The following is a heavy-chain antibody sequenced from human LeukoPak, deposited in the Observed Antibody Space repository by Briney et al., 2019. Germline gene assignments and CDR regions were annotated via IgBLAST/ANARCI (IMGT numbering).Heavy chain of an antibody. D-gene: IGHD6-13*01. J-gene: IGHJ5*02. CDR2: TYYRSDWYN. CDR3: AREGIPPDWFAT. Sequence: SQTLSLTCVLSGDSVSSNNAAWNWISQSPSRGLEWLGRTYYRSDWYNDYAESVKSRITIKADTSQNQFSLQMNSLTPEDTAVYYCAREGIPPDWFATWGQGTLVTVSS. V-gene: IGHV6-1*01. CDR1: GDSVSSNNAA.